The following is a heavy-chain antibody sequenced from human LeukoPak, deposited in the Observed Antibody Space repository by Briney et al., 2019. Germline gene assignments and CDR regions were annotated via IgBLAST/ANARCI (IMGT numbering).Heavy chain of an antibody. V-gene: IGHV3-7*01. CDR3: ARGDYGDFYYFDY. J-gene: IGHJ4*02. D-gene: IGHD4-17*01. Sequence: AGGSLRLSCAASGFTFSTYWMSWVRQAPGKGLEWVANIKQDGSEKYYVDSVKGRFTISRDNSKNTLYLQMNSLRAEDTAVYYCARGDYGDFYYFDYWGQGTLVTVSS. CDR1: GFTFSTYW. CDR2: IKQDGSEK.